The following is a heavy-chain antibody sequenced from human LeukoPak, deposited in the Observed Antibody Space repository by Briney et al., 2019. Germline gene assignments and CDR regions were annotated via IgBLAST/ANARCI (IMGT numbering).Heavy chain of an antibody. V-gene: IGHV1-46*01. CDR3: ARERNQLPPPAGMDV. CDR1: GYTFTSYY. CDR2: INPSGGST. Sequence: ASVKVSCKASGYTFTSYYMHWVRQAPGQGLEWMGIINPSGGSTSYAQKFQGRVTMTRDTSTRTVYMELSSLRSGDTAVYYCARERNQLPPPAGMDVWGQGTTVTVSS. D-gene: IGHD2-2*01. J-gene: IGHJ6*02.